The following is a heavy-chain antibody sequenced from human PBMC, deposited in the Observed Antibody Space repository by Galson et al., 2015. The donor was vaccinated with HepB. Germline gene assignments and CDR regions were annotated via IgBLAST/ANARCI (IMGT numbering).Heavy chain of an antibody. CDR3: AKDKGTYYGSGRVSGMDV. V-gene: IGHV3-9*01. Sequence: SLRLSCAVSGFTFDDYAMHWVRQAPGKGLEWVSGITWNSGSIGYADSVKGRFTISRDNAKNSLYLQMSSLRAEDTALYYCAKDKGTYYGSGRVSGMDVWGQGTTVTVSS. J-gene: IGHJ6*02. D-gene: IGHD3-10*01. CDR2: ITWNSGSI. CDR1: GFTFDDYA.